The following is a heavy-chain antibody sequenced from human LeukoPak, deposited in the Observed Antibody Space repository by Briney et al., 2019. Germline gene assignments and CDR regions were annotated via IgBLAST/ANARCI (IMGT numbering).Heavy chain of an antibody. CDR1: GFTFSSYG. D-gene: IGHD3-16*01. V-gene: IGHV3-21*01. CDR2: ISNRGSYI. Sequence: GGSLRLSCAASGFTFSSYGMTWVRQAPVKGLEWVSSISNRGSYIYYTDSVKGRFTISRDNAKNTLYMQMNSLRAEDTAVYYCAKDRQEAGGFDYWGQGTLVTVSS. J-gene: IGHJ4*02. CDR3: AKDRQEAGGFDY.